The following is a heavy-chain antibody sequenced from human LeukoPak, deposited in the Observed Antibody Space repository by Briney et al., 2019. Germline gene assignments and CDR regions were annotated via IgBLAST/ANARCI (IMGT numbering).Heavy chain of an antibody. CDR2: INPNSGGT. J-gene: IGHJ4*02. Sequence: ASVKVSCKASGYTFTGYYMHWVRQAPGQGLEWMGRINPNSGGTNYAQKFQGRVTMTRDTSISTAYMELSRLRSDDTAVYYCARDPWGSKCHFDYWGQGTLVTVS. CDR1: GYTFTGYY. V-gene: IGHV1-2*06. D-gene: IGHD3-16*01. CDR3: ARDPWGSKCHFDY.